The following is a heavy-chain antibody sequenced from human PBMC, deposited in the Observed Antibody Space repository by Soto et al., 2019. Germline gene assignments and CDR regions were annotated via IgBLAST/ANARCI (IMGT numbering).Heavy chain of an antibody. CDR1: GFTFSSYS. V-gene: IGHV3-21*01. J-gene: IGHJ6*03. CDR3: ARGVAAHYYYMDG. D-gene: IGHD2-15*01. CDR2: ISSSSSYI. Sequence: GGSLRLSCAASGFTFSSYSMNWVRQAPGKGLEWVSSISSSSSYIYYADSVKGRFTISRDNAKNSLYLQMSSLRAEDTAVYYCARGVAAHYYYMDGWGKGTTVTVSS.